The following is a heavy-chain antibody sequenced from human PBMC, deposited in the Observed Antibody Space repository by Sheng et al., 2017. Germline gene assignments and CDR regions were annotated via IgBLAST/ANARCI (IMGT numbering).Heavy chain of an antibody. CDR1: GFTFDDYG. CDR3: VKDLRTHFYGMDV. J-gene: IGHJ6*02. V-gene: IGHV3-43D*04. Sequence: VQLVESGGSVVQPGGTLRLSCAASGFTFDDYGMHWVRQVPGKSLEWVSFINWDGSNTYYGDSVKGRFSISRDNRKNSLFLQLNSLRPEDTAFYYCVKDLRTHFYGMDVWDQGP. CDR2: INWDGSNT.